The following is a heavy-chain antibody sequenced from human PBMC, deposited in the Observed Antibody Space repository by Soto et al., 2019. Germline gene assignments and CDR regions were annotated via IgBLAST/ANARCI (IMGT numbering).Heavy chain of an antibody. CDR1: GFTFSSYA. V-gene: IGHV3-23*01. Sequence: GSLRLACAASGFTFSSYAMSWVRQAPGKGLEWVSAISGSGGSTYYADSVKGRFTISRDNSKNTLYLQMNSLRAEDTAVYYCAKGEVPAAIPYARYYYYGMDVWGQGTTVTVSS. CDR2: ISGSGGST. CDR3: AKGEVPAAIPYARYYYYGMDV. D-gene: IGHD2-2*02. J-gene: IGHJ6*02.